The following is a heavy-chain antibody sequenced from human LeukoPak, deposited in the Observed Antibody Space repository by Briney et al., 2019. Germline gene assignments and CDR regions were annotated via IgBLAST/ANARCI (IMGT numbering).Heavy chain of an antibody. V-gene: IGHV1-69*06. Sequence: SVKVSCKASGGTFSSYAISWVRQALGQGLEWMGGIIPIFGTANYAQKFQGRVTITADKSTSTAYMELSSLRSEDTAVYYCARGAHYEDSSGYLDYWGQGTLVTVSS. CDR3: ARGAHYEDSSGYLDY. CDR1: GGTFSSYA. CDR2: IIPIFGTA. J-gene: IGHJ4*02. D-gene: IGHD3-22*01.